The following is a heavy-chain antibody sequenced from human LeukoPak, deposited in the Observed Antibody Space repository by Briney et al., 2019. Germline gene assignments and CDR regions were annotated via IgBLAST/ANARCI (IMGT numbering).Heavy chain of an antibody. J-gene: IGHJ6*03. CDR2: IYSGGST. CDR3: ARVYYGSGSLHYYYYYMDV. Sequence: PGGSLRLSCAASGFTVSSNYMSWVRQAPGKGLEWVSVIYSGGSTYYADSVKGRFTISRDNSKNTVYLQMNSLRAEDTAVYYCARVYYGSGSLHYYYYYMDVWGKGTTVTISS. V-gene: IGHV3-66*01. CDR1: GFTVSSNY. D-gene: IGHD3-10*01.